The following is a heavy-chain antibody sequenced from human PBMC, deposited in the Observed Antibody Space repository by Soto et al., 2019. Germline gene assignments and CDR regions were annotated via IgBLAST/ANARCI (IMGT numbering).Heavy chain of an antibody. V-gene: IGHV3-48*02. D-gene: IGHD6-13*01. CDR3: AREAEADYLNWFDP. J-gene: IGHJ5*02. CDR1: GFTFSNYS. CDR2: ISSSSSTI. Sequence: EVQLVESGGGLVQPGGSLRLSCAASGFTFSNYSMNWVRQAPGKGLEWVSYISSSSSTIYYADSVKGRFTISRDNAKTSLYLQMNRLRDKDTAVYYCAREAEADYLNWFDPWGEGTLGTVSS.